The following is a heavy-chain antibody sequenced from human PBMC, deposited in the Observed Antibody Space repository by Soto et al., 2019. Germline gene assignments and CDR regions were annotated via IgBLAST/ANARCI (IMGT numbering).Heavy chain of an antibody. Sequence: ASVKVSCKASGGTFSSYAISWVRQAPGQGLEWMGGIIPIFGTANYAQKFQGRVTITADESPSTAYLELSSLRSADTAVYYCARGRRDGYNRFDYWGQGTLVTVSS. CDR1: GGTFSSYA. CDR2: IIPIFGTA. J-gene: IGHJ4*02. D-gene: IGHD5-12*01. V-gene: IGHV1-69*13. CDR3: ARGRRDGYNRFDY.